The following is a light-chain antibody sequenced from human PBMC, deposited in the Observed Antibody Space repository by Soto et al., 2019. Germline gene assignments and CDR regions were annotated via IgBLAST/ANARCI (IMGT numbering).Light chain of an antibody. CDR1: QSVSSN. V-gene: IGKV3-15*01. Sequence: DIMMTQSPAILSVSPGERATLSCTFSQSVSSNLAWYQQKPGQAPRLLIYDASSRATGIPARFSGSGSGTEFTLTISSLQSEDFAVYYCLHYNKWPRWTFGQGTKVDIK. CDR2: DAS. CDR3: LHYNKWPRWT. J-gene: IGKJ1*01.